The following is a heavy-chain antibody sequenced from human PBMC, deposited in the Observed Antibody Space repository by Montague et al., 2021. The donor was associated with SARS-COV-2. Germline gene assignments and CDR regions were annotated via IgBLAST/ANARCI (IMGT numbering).Heavy chain of an antibody. Sequence: ETLSLTCAVYGGSLTNHYWTWGRQPPGNGLEWVGEVNQSGRTTHYNPSRRSRVTISVDRSNNQLSLTLESVTAADTAVYYCARVPLHFDGFDYWGQGSLVTVSS. V-gene: IGHV4-34*01. CDR3: ARVPLHFDGFDY. D-gene: IGHD3-9*01. CDR1: GGSLTNHY. J-gene: IGHJ4*02. CDR2: VNQSGRTT.